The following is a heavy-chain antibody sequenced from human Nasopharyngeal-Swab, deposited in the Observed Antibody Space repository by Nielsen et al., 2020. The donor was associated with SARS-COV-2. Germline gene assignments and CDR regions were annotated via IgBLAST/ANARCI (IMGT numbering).Heavy chain of an antibody. CDR3: ARGLSEYSSSSDVSGYYYGMDV. V-gene: IGHV1-3*01. CDR1: GYTFTSYA. D-gene: IGHD6-6*01. J-gene: IGHJ6*02. CDR2: INAGNGNT. Sequence: ASVKVSCKASGYTFTSYAMHWVRQAPGQRLEWMGWINAGNGNTKYSQKFQGRVTITRDTSVSTAYMELSSLRSEDTAVYYCARGLSEYSSSSDVSGYYYGMDVWGQGTTVTVSS.